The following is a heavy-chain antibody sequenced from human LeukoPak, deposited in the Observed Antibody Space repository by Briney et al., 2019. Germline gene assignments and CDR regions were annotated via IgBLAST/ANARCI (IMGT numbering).Heavy chain of an antibody. Sequence: GGSLRLSCAASGFTFSTYGMHWVRQAPGKGLEWVAVIWYDGSIKYYADSVKGRFTISRVNSKNTLYLQMNSLRAEDTAVYYCARAVGPFDIWGQGTIVIVSS. J-gene: IGHJ3*02. D-gene: IGHD3-16*01. CDR3: ARAVGPFDI. V-gene: IGHV3-33*01. CDR1: GFTFSTYG. CDR2: IWYDGSIK.